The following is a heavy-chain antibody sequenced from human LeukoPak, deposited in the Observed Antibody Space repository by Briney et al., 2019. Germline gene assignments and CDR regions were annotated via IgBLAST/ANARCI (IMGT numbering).Heavy chain of an antibody. Sequence: GGSLRLSCAASGFIFTNYFMSWVRQAPGKGLEWVAVIWYDGSNKYYADSVKGRFTISRDNSKNTLYLQMNSLRAEDTAVYYCARGGFRGYSYDTTDYWGQGTLVTVSS. J-gene: IGHJ4*02. V-gene: IGHV3-33*08. CDR3: ARGGFRGYSYDTTDY. CDR2: IWYDGSNK. D-gene: IGHD5-18*01. CDR1: GFIFTNYF.